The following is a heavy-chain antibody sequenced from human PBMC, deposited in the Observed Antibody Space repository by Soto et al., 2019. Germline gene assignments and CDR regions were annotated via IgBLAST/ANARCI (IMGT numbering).Heavy chain of an antibody. V-gene: IGHV3-23*01. CDR3: APQGACGLYYFDN. J-gene: IGHJ4*02. Sequence: GGSLRLSCAASGFTFSTYAMSWVRQAPGKGLEWVSGIGTSGGSTNYADSVKGRFTISRDNSKNTLRLQMNSLRAEDTALYYCAPQGACGLYYFDNWGQGTLVTVSS. CDR1: GFTFSTYA. CDR2: IGTSGGST. D-gene: IGHD1-26*01.